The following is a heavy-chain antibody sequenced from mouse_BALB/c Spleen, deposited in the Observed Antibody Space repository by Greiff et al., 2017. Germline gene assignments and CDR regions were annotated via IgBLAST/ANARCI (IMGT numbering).Heavy chain of an antibody. J-gene: IGHJ2*01. D-gene: IGHD1-1*02. Sequence: QVQLQQSGPSLVQPSQSLSITCTVSGFSLTSYGVHWVRQSPGKGLEWLGVIWRGGSTDYNAAFMSRLSITKDNSKSQVFFKMNSLQADDTAIYYCAKGGGPLRDYFDYWGQGTTLTVSS. V-gene: IGHV2-5-1*01. CDR3: AKGGGPLRDYFDY. CDR1: GFSLTSYG. CDR2: IWRGGST.